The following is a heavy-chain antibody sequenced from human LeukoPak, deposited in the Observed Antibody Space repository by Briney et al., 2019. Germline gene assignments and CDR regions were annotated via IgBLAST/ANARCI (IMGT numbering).Heavy chain of an antibody. D-gene: IGHD3-22*01. J-gene: IGHJ3*02. V-gene: IGHV5-51*01. CDR1: GYSFTSYW. CDR3: ARSVVPRGDAFDI. CDR2: IYPGDSDT. Sequence: GESLKISCKGSGYSFTSYWIGWVRQMPGKGLEWMGIIYPGDSDTRYSPSFQGQVTISADKSISTAYLQWSSLKASDTAMHYCARSVVPRGDAFDIWGQGTMVTVSS.